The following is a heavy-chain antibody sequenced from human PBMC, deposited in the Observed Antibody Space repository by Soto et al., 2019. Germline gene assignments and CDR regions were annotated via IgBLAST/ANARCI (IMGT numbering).Heavy chain of an antibody. CDR1: GFTFSSYS. V-gene: IGHV3-21*01. Sequence: GGSLRLSCAASGFTFSSYSMNWVRQAPGKGLEWVSSISSSSSYIYYADSMKGRFTISRDNAKNSLYLQMNSLRAEDTAVYYCARDLTTKRSYYYYYGMDVWGQGTTVTVSS. J-gene: IGHJ6*02. CDR2: ISSSSSYI. CDR3: ARDLTTKRSYYYYYGMDV. D-gene: IGHD4-4*01.